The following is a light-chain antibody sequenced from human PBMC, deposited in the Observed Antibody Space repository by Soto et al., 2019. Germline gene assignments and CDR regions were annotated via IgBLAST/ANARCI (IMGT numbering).Light chain of an antibody. CDR1: SSDVGGYNY. Sequence: QSALTQPASVSGSPGQSITISCTRTSSDVGGYNYVSWYQQHPGNAPKLMIYDVSNRPSGVSNRFSGSKSGNTASLTISGLQAEDEADYYCSSYTGSSTLVVFGGGTKLTVL. J-gene: IGLJ2*01. CDR2: DVS. CDR3: SSYTGSSTLVV. V-gene: IGLV2-14*01.